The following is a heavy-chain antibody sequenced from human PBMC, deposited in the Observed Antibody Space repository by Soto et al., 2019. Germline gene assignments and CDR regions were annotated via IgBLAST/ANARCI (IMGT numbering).Heavy chain of an antibody. J-gene: IGHJ3*02. CDR1: GFSFSSYA. CDR2: ISGSGGTT. D-gene: IGHD6-13*01. V-gene: IGHV3-23*01. CDR3: AKDLGYTSSWYYALHI. Sequence: GGSLRLSCVGSGFSFSSYAMNWVRQAPGQGLEWVSGISGSGGTTFYADSVKGRFTISRDNSKNTLYLQMNSLRAEDTAVYYCAKDLGYTSSWYYALHIWGQGTMVTVS.